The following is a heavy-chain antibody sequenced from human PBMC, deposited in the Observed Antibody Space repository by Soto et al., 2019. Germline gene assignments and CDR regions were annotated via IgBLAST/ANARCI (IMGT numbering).Heavy chain of an antibody. V-gene: IGHV3-64D*06. CDR3: VKAVFSGYYYVPFDY. CDR1: GFTFSNYA. J-gene: IGHJ4*02. Sequence: GGSLRLSCAASGFTFSNYAMHWVRQAPGKGLEYVSAISSNGGNTYYADSVKGRFTISRDNSKNTLYLQMSSLRTEDTAVYYCVKAVFSGYYYVPFDYWGQGTLVTVSS. CDR2: ISSNGGNT. D-gene: IGHD3-22*01.